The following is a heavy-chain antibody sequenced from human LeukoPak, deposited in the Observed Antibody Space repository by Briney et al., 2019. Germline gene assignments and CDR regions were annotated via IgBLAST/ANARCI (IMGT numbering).Heavy chain of an antibody. D-gene: IGHD3-3*01. V-gene: IGHV3-74*01. CDR2: INSDGSST. J-gene: IGHJ6*02. Sequence: GGSLRLSCAASGFTFSSYWMHRVRQAPGKGLVWVSRINSDGSSTSYADSVKGRFTISRDNAKNTLYLQMNSLRAEDTAVYYCARDRYDFWSGYRNTYYYYGMDVWGQGTTVTVSS. CDR1: GFTFSSYW. CDR3: ARDRYDFWSGYRNTYYYYGMDV.